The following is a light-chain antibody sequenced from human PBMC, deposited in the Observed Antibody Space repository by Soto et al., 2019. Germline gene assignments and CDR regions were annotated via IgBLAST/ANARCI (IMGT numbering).Light chain of an antibody. Sequence: QSALTQPASVSGSPGQSISISCTATTSDIGTFDYVSWYQHHPGKAPKLIVFDVGNRPSGVSNRFPGSKSGNTASLIISGLQAEDEADYYCSSYTGASTYVFGPGTKLTVL. V-gene: IGLV2-14*03. CDR3: SSYTGASTYV. CDR2: DVG. CDR1: TSDIGTFDY. J-gene: IGLJ1*01.